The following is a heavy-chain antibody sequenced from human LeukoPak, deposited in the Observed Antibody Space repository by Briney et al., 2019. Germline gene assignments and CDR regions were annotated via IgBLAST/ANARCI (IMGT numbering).Heavy chain of an antibody. CDR2: ISGSGGST. V-gene: IGHV3-23*01. CDR3: AKSLVGATPFFDY. Sequence: PGGSLRLSCAASGFTFSSYDMSWVRQAPGKGLEWVSAISGSGGSTYYVDSVKGRFTISRDNSKNTLYLQMNSLRAEDTAVYYCAKSLVGATPFFDYWGQGTLVTVSS. D-gene: IGHD1-26*01. J-gene: IGHJ4*02. CDR1: GFTFSSYD.